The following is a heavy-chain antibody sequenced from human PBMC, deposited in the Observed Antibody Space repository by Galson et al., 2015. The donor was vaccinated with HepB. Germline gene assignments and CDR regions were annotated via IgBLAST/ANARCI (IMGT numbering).Heavy chain of an antibody. CDR1: GFTFSNYA. Sequence: SLRLSCAASGFTFSNYAMSWVRQAPGRGLEWVSLISGSGGSTYYADSVKGRFTISRDNSKNTLYLQMNSLRAEDTAVYYCAKALNGGSSPYPPYYYYGMDVWGQGTTVTVSS. J-gene: IGHJ6*02. V-gene: IGHV3-23*01. D-gene: IGHD1-26*01. CDR2: ISGSGGST. CDR3: AKALNGGSSPYPPYYYYGMDV.